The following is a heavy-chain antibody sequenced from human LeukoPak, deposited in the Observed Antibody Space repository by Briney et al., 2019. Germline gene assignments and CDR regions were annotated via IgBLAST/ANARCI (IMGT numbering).Heavy chain of an antibody. CDR3: ARNRDGYNSFDY. Sequence: SETLSLTCTVSGGSISSYYWSWIRQPPGKGLEWIGYIYYSGSSYYNPSLRSRVTISVDTSENHFSLKLSSVTAADTAVYYCARNRDGYNSFDYWGQGTLVTVSS. J-gene: IGHJ4*02. V-gene: IGHV4-59*06. CDR1: GGSISSYY. D-gene: IGHD5-24*01. CDR2: IYYSGSS.